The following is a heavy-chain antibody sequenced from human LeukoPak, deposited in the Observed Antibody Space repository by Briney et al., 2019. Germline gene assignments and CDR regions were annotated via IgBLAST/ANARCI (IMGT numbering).Heavy chain of an antibody. V-gene: IGHV3-33*01. CDR2: IWYDGSNK. D-gene: IGHD1-26*01. J-gene: IGHJ4*02. Sequence: PGGSVRLSCAASGFTFSSYGMHWVRHAPGKGLEWVAVIWYDGSNKYYADSVKGRFTISRDNSKNTLYLQMNSLRAEDTAVYYCAAHHGELGYFDYWGQGTLVTVSS. CDR3: AAHHGELGYFDY. CDR1: GFTFSSYG.